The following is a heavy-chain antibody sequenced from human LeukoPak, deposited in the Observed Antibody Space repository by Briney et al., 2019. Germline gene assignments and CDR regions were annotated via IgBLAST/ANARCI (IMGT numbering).Heavy chain of an antibody. V-gene: IGHV3-33*01. Sequence: PGGSLRLSCAASGFTFSSYCRRWVRQAPGKGLEWVAGIWYDGSNKYYPYSVKGRFTISRDTSKNGLYLQRNRLRAEDTAVYYCARGLVETAMATLAYWGQGTLVTVPS. CDR2: IWYDGSNK. CDR1: GFTFSSYC. J-gene: IGHJ4*01. D-gene: IGHD5-18*01. CDR3: ARGLVETAMATLAY.